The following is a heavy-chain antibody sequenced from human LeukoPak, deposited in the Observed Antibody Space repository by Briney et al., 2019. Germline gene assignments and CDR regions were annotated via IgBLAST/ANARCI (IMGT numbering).Heavy chain of an antibody. CDR3: ARYYGSGSKFDY. D-gene: IGHD3-10*01. CDR1: GGSISSGSYY. CDR2: IYTSGST. Sequence: SQTLSLTCTVSGGSISSGSYYWSWIRQPAGKGLEWIGRIYTSGSTNYNPSLKSRVTISVDTSKNQFSLKLSSVTAADTAVYYCARYYGSGSKFDYWGPGTLVTVSS. J-gene: IGHJ4*02. V-gene: IGHV4-61*02.